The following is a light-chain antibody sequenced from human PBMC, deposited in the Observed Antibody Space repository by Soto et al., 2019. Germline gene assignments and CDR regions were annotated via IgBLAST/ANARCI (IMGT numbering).Light chain of an antibody. CDR2: AAS. CDR1: QSVSRDY. J-gene: IGKJ4*01. V-gene: IGKV3-20*01. CDR3: QQYGSSPLT. Sequence: EIVLAQSPGTRSLSPGQRATLSCRASQSVSRDYVAWYQHKPGQAPRLLIYAASSRPSGIPDRFGGSGSGTDFTLTISRLEPEDFALYYCQQYGSSPLTFGGGTRVEFK.